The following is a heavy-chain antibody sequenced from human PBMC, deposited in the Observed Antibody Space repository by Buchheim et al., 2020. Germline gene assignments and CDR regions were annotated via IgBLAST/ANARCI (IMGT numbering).Heavy chain of an antibody. CDR3: ARTSSFDY. CDR1: GFTLTGYY. Sequence: QVQLVQSGAEVKKPGASVKVSCKASGFTLTGYYMHWVRQAPGQGLEWMGWINPDSGGTNYAQKFQGRGTMTRDKSINTAYMELSSLTSDDSAVYYCARTSSFDYWGQGTL. J-gene: IGHJ4*02. V-gene: IGHV1-2*02. CDR2: INPDSGGT.